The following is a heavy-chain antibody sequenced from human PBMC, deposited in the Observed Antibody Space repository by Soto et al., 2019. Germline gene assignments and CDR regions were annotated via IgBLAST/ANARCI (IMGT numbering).Heavy chain of an antibody. V-gene: IGHV5-51*01. CDR1: GYSFTSYW. Sequence: GESLKISCKASGYSFTSYWIGWVRQMPEKGLEWMGIIYPGDSDTRYSPSFQGQVTISAGKSISTAYLQWSSLKASVTVMYYCARHLMYGSGWYEDYWGQGTLVTVSS. CDR3: ARHLMYGSGWYEDY. D-gene: IGHD6-19*01. CDR2: IYPGDSDT. J-gene: IGHJ4*02.